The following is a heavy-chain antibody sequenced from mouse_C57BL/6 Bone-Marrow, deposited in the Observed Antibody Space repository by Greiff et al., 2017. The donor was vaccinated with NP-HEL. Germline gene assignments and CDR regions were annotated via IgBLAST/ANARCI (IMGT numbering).Heavy chain of an antibody. CDR1: GYTFTNYW. Sequence: VQRVESGAELVRPGTSVKMSCKASGYTFTNYWIGWAKQRPGHGLEWIGDIYPGGGYTNYNEKFKGKATLTADKSSSTAYMQFSSLTSEDSAIYYCASSGGSTPWFAYWGQGTLVTVSA. CDR2: IYPGGGYT. V-gene: IGHV1-63*01. D-gene: IGHD1-1*01. J-gene: IGHJ3*01. CDR3: ASSGGSTPWFAY.